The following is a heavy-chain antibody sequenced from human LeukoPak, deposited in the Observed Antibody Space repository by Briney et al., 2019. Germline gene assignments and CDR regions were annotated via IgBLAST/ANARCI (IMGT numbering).Heavy chain of an antibody. D-gene: IGHD4-17*01. CDR3: ARERVTTTAFDI. V-gene: IGHV3-21*01. J-gene: IGHJ3*02. CDR1: GFTLSTYN. Sequence: GGSLRLSCAASGFTLSTYNTHWVRQAPGEGLEWGSSITSSSTYYADSVKGRFTISRDNAKNSLYLQMNSLRAEDTALYYCARERVTTTAFDIWGQGTMVTVSS. CDR2: ITSSSTY.